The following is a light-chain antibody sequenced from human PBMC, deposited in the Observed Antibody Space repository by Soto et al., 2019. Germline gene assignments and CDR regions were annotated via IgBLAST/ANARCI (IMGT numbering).Light chain of an antibody. Sequence: DIQMTQSPSSLSASVGDRVTITCRASQSISYYLNWYQQKPGKAPKFLIYDASSLQSGVPSRFSGSGSGTDFTLTITSLQPEDFATYYCQESYTGGFTFGRGTKVDIK. J-gene: IGKJ3*01. CDR2: DAS. CDR1: QSISYY. CDR3: QESYTGGFT. V-gene: IGKV1-39*01.